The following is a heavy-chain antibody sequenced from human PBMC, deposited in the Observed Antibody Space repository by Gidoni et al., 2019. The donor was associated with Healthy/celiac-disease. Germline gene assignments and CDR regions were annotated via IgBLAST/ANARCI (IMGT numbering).Heavy chain of an antibody. Sequence: SIYYSGSTYYNPSLKSRVTISVDTSKNQFSLKLSSVTAADTAVYYCARHPPDYYYGMDVWGQGTTVTVSS. CDR3: ARHPPDYYYGMDV. V-gene: IGHV4-39*01. CDR2: IYYSGST. J-gene: IGHJ6*02.